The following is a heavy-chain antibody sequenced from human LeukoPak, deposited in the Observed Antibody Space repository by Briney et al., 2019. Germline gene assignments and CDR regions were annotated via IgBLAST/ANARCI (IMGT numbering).Heavy chain of an antibody. Sequence: PSETLSLTCAVSGASISSSNWWTWVRQPPGKGLEWIGEISHTGITNYNPSLKNRVTVSVDRSKNQFSLRLSSVTAADTAVYYCVRVDNGGNYFDYWGQGTLVTVSS. V-gene: IGHV4-4*02. CDR2: ISHTGIT. J-gene: IGHJ4*02. D-gene: IGHD4-23*01. CDR1: GASISSSNW. CDR3: VRVDNGGNYFDY.